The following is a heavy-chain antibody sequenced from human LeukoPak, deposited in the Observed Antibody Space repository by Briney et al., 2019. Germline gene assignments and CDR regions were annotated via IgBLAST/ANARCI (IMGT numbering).Heavy chain of an antibody. CDR2: TYYRSKCFN. CDR3: TGEPEQQLVRAWFDP. CDR1: GDSVSSNSAA. J-gene: IGHJ5*02. V-gene: IGHV6-1*01. Sequence: SQTLSLTFVISGDSVSSNSAAWNWIRQSPSRGLEWLGSTYYRSKCFNDYAVSVKSRITIKPDTSKNQFSLQLNSVTPEDTAVYYCTGEPEQQLVRAWFDPWGQGTLVTVSS. D-gene: IGHD6-13*01.